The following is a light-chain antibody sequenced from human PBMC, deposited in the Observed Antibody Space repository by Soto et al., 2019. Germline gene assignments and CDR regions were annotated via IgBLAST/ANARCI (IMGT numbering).Light chain of an antibody. CDR2: DAS. J-gene: IGKJ1*01. CDR3: QHRSEWRT. V-gene: IGKV3-11*01. CDR1: QSVSCC. Sequence: ESVLTQSPATLSLSPGERATLSCRASQSVSCCLAWFQQKPGQAPRLLIYDASKRATGIPARFSGSGFGTDYTLTISSIEPEDFAVYYCQHRSEWRTFGQGTKVDIK.